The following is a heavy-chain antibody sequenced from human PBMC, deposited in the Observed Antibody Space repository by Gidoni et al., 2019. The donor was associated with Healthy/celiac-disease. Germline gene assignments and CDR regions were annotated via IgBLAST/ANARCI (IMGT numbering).Heavy chain of an antibody. D-gene: IGHD2-15*01. V-gene: IGHV1-69*01. CDR1: GGTFSSYA. Sequence: QVQLVQSGAEVKKPGSSVKVSCKASGGTFSSYAISWVRPAPGQGLEWMGGIIPIFGTANYAQKFQGRVTITADESTSTAYMELSSLRSEDTAVYYCARGQICSGGSCYPGDGYYYYGMDVWGQGTTVTVSS. CDR3: ARGQICSGGSCYPGDGYYYYGMDV. J-gene: IGHJ6*02. CDR2: IIPIFGTA.